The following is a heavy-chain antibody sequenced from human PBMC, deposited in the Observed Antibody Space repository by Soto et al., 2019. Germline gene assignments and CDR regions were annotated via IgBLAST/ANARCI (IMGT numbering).Heavy chain of an antibody. CDR2: IKQDGTEK. J-gene: IGHJ4*02. CDR3: ASRPPGHRYYAVFDY. V-gene: IGHV3-7*03. Sequence: GGSLRLSCVGSGFTFSSHWMTWVRQAPGKGPEWVAKIKQDGTEKDYVESVKGRFTISRDNAKDSLFLQMNNLRADDTAVHYCASRPPGHRYYAVFDYWGRGALVPVSS. D-gene: IGHD1-26*01. CDR1: GFTFSSHW.